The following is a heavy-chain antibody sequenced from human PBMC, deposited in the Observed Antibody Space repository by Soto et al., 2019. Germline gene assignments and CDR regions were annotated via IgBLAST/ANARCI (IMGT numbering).Heavy chain of an antibody. D-gene: IGHD3-10*01. V-gene: IGHV1-8*01. CDR3: ARGRASGSYYLLDY. CDR2: INPNSGNI. Sequence: ASVKVSCKASGDTFTTYDINWVRQATGHGLEWMGWINPNSGNIGYAQRFQGRVAMTRDTAIRTAYMEVSSLRSDDTAVYYCARGRASGSYYLLDYWGQGTLVTVSS. J-gene: IGHJ4*02. CDR1: GDTFTTYD.